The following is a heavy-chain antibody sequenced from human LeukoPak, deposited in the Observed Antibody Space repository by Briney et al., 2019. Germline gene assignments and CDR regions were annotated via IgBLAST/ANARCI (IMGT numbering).Heavy chain of an antibody. Sequence: GGSLRLSCAASGFTFGDYAVHWVRQAPGKGLQWMSSINWVGDTTSYADSVKGRFTISRDNTKSSLYLQMHSLRSEDTALYYCTKDRQYGDYGGGDFFDSWGQGTLVTVSS. V-gene: IGHV3-43D*03. CDR1: GFTFGDYA. CDR2: INWVGDTT. D-gene: IGHD4-17*01. J-gene: IGHJ4*02. CDR3: TKDRQYGDYGGGDFFDS.